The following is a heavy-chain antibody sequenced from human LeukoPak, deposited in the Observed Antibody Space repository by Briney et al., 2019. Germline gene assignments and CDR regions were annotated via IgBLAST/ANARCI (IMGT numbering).Heavy chain of an antibody. J-gene: IGHJ4*02. V-gene: IGHV3-74*01. D-gene: IGHD2-2*01. CDR3: ARGGVQPVDY. CDR1: GYTFTSYY. Sequence: GASVKVSCKASGYTFTSYYMHWVRQAPGKGLAWVADINTDGDITRYADSLKGRFTISRDNAKNTLYLQMNSLRDEDTSIYYCARGGVQPVDYWGQGTLVTVSS. CDR2: INTDGDIT.